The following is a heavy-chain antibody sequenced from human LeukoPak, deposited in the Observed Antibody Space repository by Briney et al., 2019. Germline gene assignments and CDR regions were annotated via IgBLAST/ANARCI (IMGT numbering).Heavy chain of an antibody. D-gene: IGHD2-2*01. Sequence: GGSLRLSCAASGFTFSSYAMHWVRQAPGKGLEWVAVISYDGSNKYYADSVKGRFTISRDNSKNTLYLQMNSLRAEDTAVYYCARVVGYCSSTSCFPYFDYWGQGTLVTVSS. CDR3: ARVVGYCSSTSCFPYFDY. V-gene: IGHV3-30*04. CDR2: ISYDGSNK. CDR1: GFTFSSYA. J-gene: IGHJ4*02.